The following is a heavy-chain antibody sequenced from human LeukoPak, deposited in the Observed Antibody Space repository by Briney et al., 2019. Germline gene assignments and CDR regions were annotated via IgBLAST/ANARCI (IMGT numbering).Heavy chain of an antibody. CDR3: ARDRADPNYYYYGMDV. CDR2: IYSGGST. CDR1: GFTVSSNY. Sequence: PGGSLRLSCAASGFTVSSNYMSWVRQAPGKGLEWVSVIYSGGSTYYADSVKGRFTISRHNSKNTLYLQMNSLRAEDTAVYYCARDRADPNYYYYGMDVWGQGTTVTVSS. J-gene: IGHJ6*02. V-gene: IGHV3-53*04.